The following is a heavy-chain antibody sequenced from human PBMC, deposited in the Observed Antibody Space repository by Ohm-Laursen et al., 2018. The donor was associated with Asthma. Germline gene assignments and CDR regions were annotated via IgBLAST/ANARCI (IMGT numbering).Heavy chain of an antibody. CDR2: IYHSGST. CDR1: GGSISSGGYS. CDR3: ARVRYSSSWAANWFDP. V-gene: IGHV4-30-2*01. D-gene: IGHD6-13*01. J-gene: IGHJ5*02. Sequence: TLSLTCTVSGGSISSGGYSWSWIRQPPGKGLEWIGYIYHSGSTYYNPSLKSRVTISVDRSKNQFSLKLSSVTAADTAVYYCARVRYSSSWAANWFDPWGQGTLVTVSS.